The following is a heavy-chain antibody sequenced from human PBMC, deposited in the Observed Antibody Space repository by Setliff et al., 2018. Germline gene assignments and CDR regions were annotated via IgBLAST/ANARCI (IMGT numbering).Heavy chain of an antibody. CDR1: GFAFANYN. CDR2: LSSANNYR. CDR3: ARVASGWWWFDY. J-gene: IGHJ4*02. Sequence: GGSLRLSCAASGFAFANYNMIWVRQAPGKGLEWVASLSSANNYRVYADSVMGRVTISRDNSKNTLYPQMNSLRPEDTAVYYCARVASGWWWFDYWGPGTLVTVSS. D-gene: IGHD6-19*01. V-gene: IGHV3-21*01.